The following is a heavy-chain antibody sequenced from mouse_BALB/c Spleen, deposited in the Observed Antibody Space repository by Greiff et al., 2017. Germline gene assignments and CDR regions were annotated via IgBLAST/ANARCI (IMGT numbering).Heavy chain of an antibody. Sequence: LQQPGSELVRPGASVKLSCKASGYTFTSYWMHWVKQRPGQGLEWIGNIYPGGGYTNYNEKFKGKATLTADTSSSTAYMQLSSLTSEDSAVYFCARSTTVVATEGYFDVWGAGTTVTVSS. CDR1: GYTFTSYW. D-gene: IGHD1-1*01. V-gene: IGHV1S22*01. CDR2: IYPGGGYT. CDR3: ARSTTVVATEGYFDV. J-gene: IGHJ1*01.